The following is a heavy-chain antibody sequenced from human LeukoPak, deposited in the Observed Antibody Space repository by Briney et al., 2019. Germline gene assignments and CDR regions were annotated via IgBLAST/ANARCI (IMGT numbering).Heavy chain of an antibody. J-gene: IGHJ4*02. CDR1: GFSFSDSY. V-gene: IGHV3-11*04. D-gene: IGHD1/OR15-1a*01. Sequence: GGSLRLSCVVSGFSFSDSYMTWIRQTPGKGLESLAYISGSGSDIYYADSVKGRFTISRDNAKNSLYLQMNSLRAEDTAVYYCARRVAGTCKCDYWGQGTLVTVSS. CDR3: ARRVAGTCKCDY. CDR2: ISGSGSDI.